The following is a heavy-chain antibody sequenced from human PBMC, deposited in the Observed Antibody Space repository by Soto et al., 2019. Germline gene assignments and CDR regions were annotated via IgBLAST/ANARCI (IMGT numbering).Heavy chain of an antibody. CDR3: ARGLRGGYGMDG. V-gene: IGHV3-74*01. CDR1: GFTFSSYW. CDR2: IRYDGSIT. D-gene: IGHD3-16*01. J-gene: IGHJ6*02. Sequence: EVQLVESGGGLVQPGGSLRLSCAASGFTFSSYWMHWVRQAPGKGLVWVSRIRYDGSITNYADSVKGRSTISRDDAKNTVYLQMNSLRAEDTAVYYCARGLRGGYGMDGWGQGTTVTVSS.